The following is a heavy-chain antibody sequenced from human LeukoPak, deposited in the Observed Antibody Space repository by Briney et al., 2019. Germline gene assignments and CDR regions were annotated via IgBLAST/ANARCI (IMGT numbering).Heavy chain of an antibody. CDR2: IYPGDSDT. CDR3: ARTPFVVVTAIRAYYYYGMDV. CDR1: GYSFTSYW. D-gene: IGHD2-21*02. J-gene: IGHJ6*02. V-gene: IGHV5-51*01. Sequence: GESLKISCKGSGYSFTSYWIGWVRQMPGKGLEWMGIIYPGDSDTRYSPPFQGQVTISADKSISTAYLQWSSLKASDTAMYYCARTPFVVVTAIRAYYYYGMDVWGQGTTVTVSS.